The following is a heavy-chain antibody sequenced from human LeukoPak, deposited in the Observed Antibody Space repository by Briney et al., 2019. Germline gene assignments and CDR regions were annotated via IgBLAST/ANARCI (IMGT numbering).Heavy chain of an antibody. D-gene: IGHD6-6*01. J-gene: IGHJ5*02. CDR1: GGSISSYY. CDR3: ARDSKLGLQLAGDWFDP. V-gene: IGHV4-4*07. CDR2: IYTSGST. Sequence: PSETLSLTCTVSGGSISSYYWSWIRQPAGKGLEWIVRIYTSGSTNYNPSLKSRVTMSVDTSKNQFSLKLSSVTAADTAVYYCARDSKLGLQLAGDWFDPWGQGTLVTVSS.